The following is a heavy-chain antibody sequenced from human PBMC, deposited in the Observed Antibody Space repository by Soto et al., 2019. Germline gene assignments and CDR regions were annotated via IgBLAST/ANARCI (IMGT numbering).Heavy chain of an antibody. J-gene: IGHJ4*02. D-gene: IGHD1-26*01. V-gene: IGHV3-74*03. CDR1: GFTFSANW. Sequence: PGGSLSLSCAASGFTFSANWSHWVRQVPVQGLEWVSRVNSDGNTTTYSDSLKGRCPTSRDNAKNNLLLHMNNLRADGTAMYYCARGGNRWSYWGLFDYWGRGTLVTVYS. CDR2: VNSDGNTT. CDR3: ARGGNRWSYWGLFDY.